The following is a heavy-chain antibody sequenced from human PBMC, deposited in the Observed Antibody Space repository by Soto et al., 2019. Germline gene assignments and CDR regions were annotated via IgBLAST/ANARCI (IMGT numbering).Heavy chain of an antibody. CDR2: VYNSGST. J-gene: IGHJ4*02. D-gene: IGHD6-13*01. V-gene: IGHV4-59*01. Sequence: QVQLQESGPGLVKASETLSLTCTVSGGSISSNYWTWIRQPPGKGLEWIGYVYNSGSTNYNPSLKSRVTITEDTSKSQFSLKVNSMTAADTAVYYCARYRREAVAGYTLDNWCQGILVTVSS. CDR3: ARYRREAVAGYTLDN. CDR1: GGSISSNY.